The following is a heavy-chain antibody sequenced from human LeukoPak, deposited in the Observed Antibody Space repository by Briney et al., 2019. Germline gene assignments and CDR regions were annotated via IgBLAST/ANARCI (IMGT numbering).Heavy chain of an antibody. CDR3: ARAGATLSYYYYYMDV. D-gene: IGHD5-12*01. CDR2: IIPIFGTA. J-gene: IGHJ6*03. V-gene: IGHV1-69*13. Sequence: GASVKVSCKASGYTFTSYAISWVRQAPGQGLEWMGGIIPIFGTANYAQKFQGRVTITADESTSTAYMELSSLRSEDTAVYYCARAGATLSYYYYYMDVWGKGTTVTVSS. CDR1: GYTFTSYA.